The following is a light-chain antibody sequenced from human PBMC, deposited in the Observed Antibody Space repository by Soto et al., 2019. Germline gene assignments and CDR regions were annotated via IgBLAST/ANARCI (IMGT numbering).Light chain of an antibody. V-gene: IGLV4-69*01. CDR1: SGHSSYA. Sequence: QLVLTQSPSASASLGASVKLTCTLSSGHSSYAIAWHQQQPEKGPRYLMKLNSDGSHSKGDGIPDRFSGSSSGAERHLTISSLQSEDEADYYCQTWGTGMVFGGGTKLTVL. CDR2: LNSDGSH. CDR3: QTWGTGMV. J-gene: IGLJ3*02.